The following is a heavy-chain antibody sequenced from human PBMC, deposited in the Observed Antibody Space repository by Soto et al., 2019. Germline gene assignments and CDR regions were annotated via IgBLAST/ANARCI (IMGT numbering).Heavy chain of an antibody. Sequence: QVQLVQSGAEVKKPGASVKVAFKACGYTFTSCGISWVRLALGRGLEWKGWIRAYNGNTNYAQKLQGRVTMTTDTSTSTAYMELRSLRSDDTAVYYCERGYCSGGSCYSFTTDWFDPWGQGTLVTVSS. CDR1: GYTFTSCG. V-gene: IGHV1-18*01. J-gene: IGHJ5*02. CDR3: ERGYCSGGSCYSFTTDWFDP. D-gene: IGHD2-15*01. CDR2: IRAYNGNT.